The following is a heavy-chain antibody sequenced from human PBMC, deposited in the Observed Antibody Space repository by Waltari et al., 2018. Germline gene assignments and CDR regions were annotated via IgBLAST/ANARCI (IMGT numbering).Heavy chain of an antibody. CDR3: ARGMGDTMIYYFDY. V-gene: IGHV3-30-3*01. CDR1: GFTFSSYA. CDR2: ISYDGSNK. Sequence: QVQLVESGGGVVQPGRSLRLSCAASGFTFSSYAMHWVRQAPGKGLEWVAVISYDGSNKYYADSVKGRFTISRDNSKNTLYLQMNSLRAEDTAVYYCARGMGDTMIYYFDYWGQGTLVTVSS. J-gene: IGHJ4*02. D-gene: IGHD3-22*01.